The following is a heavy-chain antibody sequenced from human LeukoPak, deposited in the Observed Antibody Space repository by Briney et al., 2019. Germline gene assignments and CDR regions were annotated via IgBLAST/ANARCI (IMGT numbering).Heavy chain of an antibody. CDR2: TRNKANGYTT. J-gene: IGHJ6*02. CDR3: ARIQYYYMDV. Sequence: PGGSLRLSCAASGFTLSDFYMDWVRQAPGKGLEWVGRTRNKANGYTTEYAASVKGRFTISRDDSSLYLQMNSLKSEDTAVYYCARIQYYYMDVWGQGTTVTVSS. V-gene: IGHV3-72*01. CDR1: GFTLSDFY. D-gene: IGHD1-1*01.